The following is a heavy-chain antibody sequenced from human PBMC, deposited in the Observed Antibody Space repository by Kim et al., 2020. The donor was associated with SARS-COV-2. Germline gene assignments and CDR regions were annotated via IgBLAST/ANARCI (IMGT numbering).Heavy chain of an antibody. CDR2: T. CDR3: ARGAVSSAGGYF. V-gene: IGHV4-31*02. D-gene: IGHD3-16*01. J-gene: IGHJ4*02. Sequence: TYSNSSLKSRVTISVDTSKNQFSLRLASVTAADTAVYYCARGAVSSAGGYFWGQGTLVTVSS.